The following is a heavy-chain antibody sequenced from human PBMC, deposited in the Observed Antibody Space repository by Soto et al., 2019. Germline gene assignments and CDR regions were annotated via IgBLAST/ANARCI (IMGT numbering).Heavy chain of an antibody. V-gene: IGHV1-8*01. J-gene: IGHJ4*02. CDR2: MNPDSGNT. CDR3: AKTYCNSATCYSGIFDS. CDR1: VYIFANYD. D-gene: IGHD2-2*02. Sequence: XSVKVSCKASVYIFANYDINWVRQATGQGLEWMGWMNPDSGNTGYAQKFQGRVTMTRDTSSSTAYMELSSLRSDDTAVYFCAKTYCNSATCYSGIFDSWGQGTLVTVSS.